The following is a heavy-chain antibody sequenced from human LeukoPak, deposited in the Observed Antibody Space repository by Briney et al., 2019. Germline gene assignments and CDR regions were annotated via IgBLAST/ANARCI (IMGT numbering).Heavy chain of an antibody. CDR1: GFTFSSYS. V-gene: IGHV3-48*01. CDR3: ARDLTGYARYFDY. D-gene: IGHD3-9*01. CDR2: ISSSSSTI. Sequence: GGSLRLSCAASGFTFSSYSMNWVRQAPGKGLEWVSYISSSSSTIYYADSVKGRFTISRDYAKNSLYLQMNSLRAEDTAVYYCARDLTGYARYFDYWGQGTLVTVSS. J-gene: IGHJ4*02.